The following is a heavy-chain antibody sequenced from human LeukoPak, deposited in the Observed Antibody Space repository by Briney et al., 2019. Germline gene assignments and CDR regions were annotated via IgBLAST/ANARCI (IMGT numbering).Heavy chain of an antibody. V-gene: IGHV1-46*01. D-gene: IGHD5-24*01. Sequence: ASVKVSCKASGYTYTSYYMHWVRQAPGRGLAWMGIINPSGGSTSYAQKFQGRVTMTRDTSTSAVYMELSSLRSEDTAVYYCARGRRDGYNIFDYWGQGTLVTVSS. CDR3: ARGRRDGYNIFDY. CDR1: GYTYTSYY. CDR2: INPSGGST. J-gene: IGHJ4*02.